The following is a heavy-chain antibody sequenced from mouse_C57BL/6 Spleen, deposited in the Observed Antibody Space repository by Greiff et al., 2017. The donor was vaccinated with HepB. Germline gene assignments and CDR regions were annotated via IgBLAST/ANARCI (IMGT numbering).Heavy chain of an antibody. J-gene: IGHJ3*01. Sequence: GGGLVQPGGSLQLSCAASGIDFSRYWMSWVRRAPGKGLEWIGEINPDSSTINYAPSLKDKFIISRDNAKNTLYLQMSKVRSEDTALYYCARLDDYEENWFAYWGQGTLVTVSA. D-gene: IGHD2-4*01. CDR2: INPDSSTI. CDR1: GIDFSRYW. V-gene: IGHV4-1*01. CDR3: ARLDDYEENWFAY.